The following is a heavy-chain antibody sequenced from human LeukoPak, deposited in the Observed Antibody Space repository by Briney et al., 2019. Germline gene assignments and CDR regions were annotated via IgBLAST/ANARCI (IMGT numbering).Heavy chain of an antibody. Sequence: AASVKVSCKASGYTFTSYGISWVRQAPGQGLEWMGWISAYNGNTNYAQKLQGRVTMTTDTSTSTAYTELRSLRSEDTAVCYCAIPGYSSSWYRFDPWGQGTLVTVSS. J-gene: IGHJ5*02. D-gene: IGHD6-13*01. V-gene: IGHV1-18*01. CDR2: ISAYNGNT. CDR1: GYTFTSYG. CDR3: AIPGYSSSWYRFDP.